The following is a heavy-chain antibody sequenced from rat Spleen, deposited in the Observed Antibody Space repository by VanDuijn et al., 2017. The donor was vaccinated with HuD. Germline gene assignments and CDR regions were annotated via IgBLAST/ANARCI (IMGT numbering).Heavy chain of an antibody. J-gene: IGHJ3*01. Sequence: QVQLKESGPGLVQPSQTLSLTCTVSGFSLTSHHVSWVRQPPGKGLEWMGVIWTGGNTAYNSLLKSRLSISRDTSKSQVLLKMNSLQTEDTAIYFCTREGYNNWGAFAYWGQGTLVTVSS. CDR2: IWTGGNT. D-gene: IGHD1-10*01. CDR1: GFSLTSHH. V-gene: IGHV2-43*01. CDR3: TREGYNNWGAFAY.